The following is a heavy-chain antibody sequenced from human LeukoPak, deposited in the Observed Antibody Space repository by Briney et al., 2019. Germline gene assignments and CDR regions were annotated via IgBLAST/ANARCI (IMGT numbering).Heavy chain of an antibody. D-gene: IGHD5-18*01. CDR1: GGSFSGYY. V-gene: IGHV4-34*01. J-gene: IGHJ4*02. Sequence: PSETLSLTCAVYGGSFSGYYWSWIRQPPGKGLEWIGEINHSGSTNYNPSLKSRVTISVDTSKNQFSLKLSSVTAADTAVYYCARGPRGYSYGYSDYWGQGTLATVSS. CDR2: INHSGST. CDR3: ARGPRGYSYGYSDY.